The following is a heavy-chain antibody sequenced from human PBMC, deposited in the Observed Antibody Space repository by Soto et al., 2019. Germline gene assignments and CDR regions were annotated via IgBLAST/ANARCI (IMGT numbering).Heavy chain of an antibody. Sequence: PGESLKISCKGSGYSFTSYWISWVRRMPGKGLEWMGRIDPSDSYTNYSPSFQGHVTISADKSISTAYLQWSSLKASDTAMYYCARQPFCYSSTSCYAVDYWGQGTLVTVSS. V-gene: IGHV5-10-1*01. D-gene: IGHD2-2*01. CDR2: IDPSDSYT. CDR3: ARQPFCYSSTSCYAVDY. CDR1: GYSFTSYW. J-gene: IGHJ4*02.